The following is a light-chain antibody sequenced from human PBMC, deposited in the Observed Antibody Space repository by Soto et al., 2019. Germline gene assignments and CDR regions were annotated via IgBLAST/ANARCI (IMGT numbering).Light chain of an antibody. CDR2: LGS. V-gene: IGKV2-28*01. CDR1: QSLLHSNGYNY. CDR3: MQALQTRQLT. J-gene: IGKJ4*01. Sequence: DIVMTQSPLSLPVTPGEPASISCRSSQSLLHSNGYNYLDWYLQKPGQSPQLLIYLGSNRASGVPDRFSGSGSGTDFTLKISRVEAEDVGVYCCMQALQTRQLTFGGGTKVEIK.